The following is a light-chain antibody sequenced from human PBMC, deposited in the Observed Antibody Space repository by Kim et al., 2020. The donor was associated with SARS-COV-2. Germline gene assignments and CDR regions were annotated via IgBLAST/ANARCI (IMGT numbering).Light chain of an antibody. V-gene: IGLV3-19*01. CDR1: SLRSYY. CDR3: NSRASNDNVV. J-gene: IGLJ2*01. Sequence: SSELTQDPAVSVALGQTVRITCQGDSLRSYYATWYQQKPRQAPILVVYGKNNRPSGIPDRFSGSSSGNTASLTITGAQAEDEADYYCNSRASNDNVVFGG. CDR2: GKN.